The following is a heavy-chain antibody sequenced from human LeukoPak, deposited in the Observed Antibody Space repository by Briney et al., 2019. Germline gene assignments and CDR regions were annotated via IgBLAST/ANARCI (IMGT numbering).Heavy chain of an antibody. V-gene: IGHV3-43*02. Sequence: GGSLRLSCAASGFTFDDYATHWVRQAPGKGLEWVSLISGDGGSTYYADSVKGRFTISRDNSKNSLYLQMNSLRTEDTALYYCAKVRRASGWYVFDYWGQGTLVTVSS. D-gene: IGHD6-19*01. CDR1: GFTFDDYA. J-gene: IGHJ4*02. CDR3: AKVRRASGWYVFDY. CDR2: ISGDGGST.